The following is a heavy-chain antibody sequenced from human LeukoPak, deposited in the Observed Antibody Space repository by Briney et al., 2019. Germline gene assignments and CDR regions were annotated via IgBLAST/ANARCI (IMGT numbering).Heavy chain of an antibody. D-gene: IGHD3-22*01. CDR3: ARHLGYYYDSSGLDY. CDR2: IWYDGSNK. Sequence: PGGSLRLSCAASGFTFSSYGMHWVRQAPGKGLEWVAVIWYDGSNKYYADSVKGRFTISRDNSKNTLYLQMNSLRAEDTAVYYCARHLGYYYDSSGLDYWGQGTLVTVSS. J-gene: IGHJ4*02. V-gene: IGHV3-33*01. CDR1: GFTFSSYG.